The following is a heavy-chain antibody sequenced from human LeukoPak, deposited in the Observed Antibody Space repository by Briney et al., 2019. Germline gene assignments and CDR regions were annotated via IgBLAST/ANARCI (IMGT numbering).Heavy chain of an antibody. V-gene: IGHV3-23*01. CDR3: AKVDSSGWLHDAFDI. CDR1: GFTFGSYA. D-gene: IGHD6-19*01. J-gene: IGHJ3*02. Sequence: GGSLRLSCAASGFTFGSYAMSWVRQAPGKGLEWVSAISGSGGSTYYADSVKGRFTISRDNSKNTLYLQMNSLRAEDTAVYYCAKVDSSGWLHDAFDIWGQGTMVTVSS. CDR2: ISGSGGST.